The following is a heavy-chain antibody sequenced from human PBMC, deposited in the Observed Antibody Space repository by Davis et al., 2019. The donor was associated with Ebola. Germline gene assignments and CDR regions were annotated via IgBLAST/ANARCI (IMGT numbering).Heavy chain of an antibody. J-gene: IGHJ4*02. CDR2: INHSGST. D-gene: IGHD3-3*01. CDR3: ARLRYYDFWSGYFQGLYFDY. V-gene: IGHV4-34*01. CDR1: GGSFSGYY. Sequence: PSETLSLTCAVYGGSFSGYYWSWIRQPPGKGLEWIGEINHSGSTNYNPSLKSRVTISVDTSKNQFSLKLSSVTAADTAVYYCARLRYYDFWSGYFQGLYFDYWGQGTLVTVSS.